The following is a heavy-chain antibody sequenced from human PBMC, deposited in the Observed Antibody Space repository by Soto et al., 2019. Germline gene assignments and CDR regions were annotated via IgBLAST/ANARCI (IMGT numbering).Heavy chain of an antibody. CDR2: IDWDDDK. V-gene: IGHV2-70*01. J-gene: IGHJ4*02. CDR3: ARTPIVGATTGGGYFDY. Sequence: VSGPTLVNPTQTLTLTCTFSGFSLSTSGVGVGWIRQPPGKALEWLALIDWDDDKYYSTSLKTRLTISKDTSKNQVVLTMTNMDPVDTATYYCARTPIVGATTGGGYFDYWGQGTLVTVSS. CDR1: GFSLSTSGVG. D-gene: IGHD1-26*01.